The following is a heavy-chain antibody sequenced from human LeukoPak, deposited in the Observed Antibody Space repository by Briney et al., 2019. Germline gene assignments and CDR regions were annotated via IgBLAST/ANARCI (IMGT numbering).Heavy chain of an antibody. CDR3: AKPRGPTDYYYYGMDV. CDR1: GFTFSSYG. J-gene: IGHJ6*02. V-gene: IGHV3-30*18. Sequence: PGGSLRLSCAASGFTFSSYGMHWVRQAPGKGLEWVAVISYDGSNKYYADSVKGRFTTPRDNSKNTLYLQMNSLRAEDTAVYYCAKPRGPTDYYYYGMDVWGQGTTVTVSS. CDR2: ISYDGSNK.